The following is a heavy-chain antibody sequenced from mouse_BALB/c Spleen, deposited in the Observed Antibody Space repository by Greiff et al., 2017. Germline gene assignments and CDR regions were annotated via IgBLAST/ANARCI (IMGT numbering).Heavy chain of an antibody. CDR1: GYSFTSYW. J-gene: IGHJ4*01. D-gene: IGHD2-1*01. CDR3: ARPYGNSYYYAMDY. Sequence: VQLQQSGPQLVRPGASVKISCKASGYSFTSYWMHWVKQRPGQGLEWIGMIDPSDSETRLNQKFKDKATLTVDKSSSTAYMQLSSPTSEDSAVYYCARPYGNSYYYAMDYWGQGTSVTVSS. CDR2: IDPSDSET. V-gene: IGHV1S127*01.